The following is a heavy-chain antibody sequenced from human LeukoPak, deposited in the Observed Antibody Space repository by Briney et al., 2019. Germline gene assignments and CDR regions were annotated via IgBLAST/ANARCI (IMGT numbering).Heavy chain of an antibody. V-gene: IGHV1-2*02. D-gene: IGHD1-1*01. J-gene: IGHJ3*02. CDR2: INPNSGGT. Sequence: KPGESLKISCKGSEYTFTGYYIHWVRQAPGQGLEWMGWINPNSGGTNYAQKFLGRVTMTRDTSISTAYMELSRLTSDDTAVYYCARDRYGRAFDIWGQGTMVTVSS. CDR1: EYTFTGYY. CDR3: ARDRYGRAFDI.